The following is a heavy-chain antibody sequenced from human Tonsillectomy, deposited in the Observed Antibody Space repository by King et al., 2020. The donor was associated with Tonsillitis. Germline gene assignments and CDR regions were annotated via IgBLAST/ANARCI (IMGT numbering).Heavy chain of an antibody. CDR1: GFTFSSYG. D-gene: IGHD1-26*01. J-gene: IGHJ4*02. Sequence: VQLVESGGGVVQPGRSLRLSCAASGFTFSSYGMHWVRQAPGKGLEWVAVIWYNGNKKYYADSVKGRFTISRDNSKNTLYLEMNSLRAEDTAVYYCARDGMSYYYSDYWGQGTLVTVSS. CDR2: IWYNGNKK. CDR3: ARDGMSYYYSDY. V-gene: IGHV3-33*08.